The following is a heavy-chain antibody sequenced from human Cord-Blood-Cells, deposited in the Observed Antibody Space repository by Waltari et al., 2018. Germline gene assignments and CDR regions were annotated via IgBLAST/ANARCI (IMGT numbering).Heavy chain of an antibody. D-gene: IGHD4-17*01. J-gene: IGHJ4*02. CDR1: GGSFSGYY. Sequence: QVQLQQWGAGLLKPSETLSLTCAVYGGSFSGYYWSWIRQPPGKGLEWIGEINHSGSTNYHPSLKSRVTISVDTAKNQFSLKLSSVTAADTAVYYCARGEIYGGNFDYWGQGTLVTVSS. V-gene: IGHV4-34*01. CDR3: ARGEIYGGNFDY. CDR2: INHSGST.